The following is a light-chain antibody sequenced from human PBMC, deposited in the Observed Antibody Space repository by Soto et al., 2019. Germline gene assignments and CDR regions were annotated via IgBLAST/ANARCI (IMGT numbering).Light chain of an antibody. J-gene: IGLJ1*01. CDR1: SSDVGGSKY. V-gene: IGLV2-14*01. Sequence: QSVLTQPASVSLSPGQSITISCTGSSSDVGGSKYVSWYQQHPGKAPRLMIYEVSYRPSGVSNRFSGSKSGNTASLTVSGLQAEDEADYYCSSKTSSGTLYVFGTGTKVTVL. CDR2: EVS. CDR3: SSKTSSGTLYV.